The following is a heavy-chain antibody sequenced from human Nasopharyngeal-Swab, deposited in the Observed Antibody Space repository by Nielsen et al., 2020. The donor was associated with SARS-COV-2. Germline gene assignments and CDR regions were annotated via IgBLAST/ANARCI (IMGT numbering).Heavy chain of an antibody. CDR3: ARDSCSGGSCSPLGYYGMDV. V-gene: IGHV5-10-1*01. Sequence: VRQMPGKGLEGMGRIDPSDSYTNYSPSFQGHVTISADKSISTAYLQWSSLKASDTAMYYCARDSCSGGSCSPLGYYGMDVWGQGTTVTVSS. J-gene: IGHJ6*02. D-gene: IGHD2-15*01. CDR2: IDPSDSYT.